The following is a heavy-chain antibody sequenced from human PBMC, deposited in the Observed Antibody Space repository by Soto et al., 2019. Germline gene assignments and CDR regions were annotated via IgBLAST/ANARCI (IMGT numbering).Heavy chain of an antibody. J-gene: IGHJ4*02. CDR1: GFSFRSNA. D-gene: IGHD1-26*01. Sequence: GGSLRLSCAASGFSFRSNATHWVRQAPGKGLQRSPVISYDGINKYYADSVKGRFTSSRDNSKNTLYLQMNSLRAEDTAVYSCARGGSYLYLGYRGQGTM. V-gene: IGHV3-30*04. CDR3: ARGGSYLYLGY. CDR2: ISYDGINK.